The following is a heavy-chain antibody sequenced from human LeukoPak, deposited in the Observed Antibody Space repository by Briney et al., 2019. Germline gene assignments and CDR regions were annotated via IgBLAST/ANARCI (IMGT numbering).Heavy chain of an antibody. V-gene: IGHV5-51*01. Sequence: GESLKISCKGSGYSFTSYWIGWVRQMPGIGLEWMGIIYPGDSDTRYSPSFQGQVTIRADSSINTAYLQWSSLKASDTAMYYCARRHRDGYFDYWGQGTLVTVSS. CDR2: IYPGDSDT. CDR3: ARRHRDGYFDY. D-gene: IGHD1-14*01. CDR1: GYSFTSYW. J-gene: IGHJ4*02.